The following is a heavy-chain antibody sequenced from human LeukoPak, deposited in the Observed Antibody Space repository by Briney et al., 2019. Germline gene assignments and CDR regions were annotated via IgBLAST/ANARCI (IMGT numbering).Heavy chain of an antibody. Sequence: GGSLRLSCAASGFTFSSYSLNWVRQAPGKGLEWVGFIRSKAYGETADYAASVKGRFTISRDDSKAIAYLQMNSLKTEDTAVYHCTRDRGAYNLYDYWGQGTLVTVSS. V-gene: IGHV3-49*04. CDR2: IRSKAYGETA. J-gene: IGHJ4*02. D-gene: IGHD1-1*01. CDR3: TRDRGAYNLYDY. CDR1: GFTFSSYS.